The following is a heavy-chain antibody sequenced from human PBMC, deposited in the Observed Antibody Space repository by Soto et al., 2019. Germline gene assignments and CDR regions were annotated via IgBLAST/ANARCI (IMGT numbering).Heavy chain of an antibody. CDR1: GGDISSGGYS. CDR3: ARIPDR. J-gene: IGHJ5*02. D-gene: IGHD2-2*01. V-gene: IGHV4-30-2*01. Sequence: QLQLQESGSGLVKPSPTLSLTCAVSGGDISSGGYSWSWTRPPPGKGLEWIGYIYHSGSTYYDPSLKVRVTISLDGSKNQFSLKLRSVTAADTAVYYCARIPDRWGQGTLVTVSS. CDR2: IYHSGST.